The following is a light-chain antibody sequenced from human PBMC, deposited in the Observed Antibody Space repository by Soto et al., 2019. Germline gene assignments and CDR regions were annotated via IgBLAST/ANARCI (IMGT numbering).Light chain of an antibody. CDR1: LGISNY. Sequence: DIQMTTSLSSVSAYVRDRVTITVRASLGISNYLAWYQQKPGKAPKLLIYKASTLKSGVPSRFSGSGSGTDFTLIISSLEPEDFAFYYCEQGNTWPWTFGQGTKV. V-gene: IGKV1-5*03. CDR3: EQGNTWPWT. J-gene: IGKJ1*01. CDR2: KAS.